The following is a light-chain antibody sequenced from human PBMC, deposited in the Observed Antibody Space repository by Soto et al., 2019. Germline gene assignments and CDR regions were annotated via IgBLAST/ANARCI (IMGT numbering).Light chain of an antibody. V-gene: IGLV2-14*03. Sequence: QSALTQPASVSGSPGQSITISCTRTSSDVGGYNFVSWYQQHPGKAPKFLIYDVSNRPSGVSTRFSGSKSGNTASLTISGLQAEDEADYYCSSYTSSNTQVFGTGTKVTVL. J-gene: IGLJ1*01. CDR2: DVS. CDR3: SSYTSSNTQV. CDR1: SSDVGGYNF.